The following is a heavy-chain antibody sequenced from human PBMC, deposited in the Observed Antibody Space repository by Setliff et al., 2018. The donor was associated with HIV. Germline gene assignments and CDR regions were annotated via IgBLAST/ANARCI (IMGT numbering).Heavy chain of an antibody. J-gene: IGHJ3*02. CDR3: ARHQVIPTVIGAFDI. V-gene: IGHV4-59*08. D-gene: IGHD3-16*02. Sequence: KSSETLSLTCTVSGGSISSYYWSWIRQPPGKGLEWIGYIYYSGSTNYNPSLKSRVTISVDTSKNQFSLKLSSVTAADTAVYYCARHQVIPTVIGAFDIWGQGTVVTVSS. CDR1: GGSISSYY. CDR2: IYYSGST.